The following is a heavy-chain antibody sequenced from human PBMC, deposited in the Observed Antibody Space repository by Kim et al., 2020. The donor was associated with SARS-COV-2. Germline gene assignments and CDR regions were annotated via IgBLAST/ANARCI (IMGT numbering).Heavy chain of an antibody. CDR3: TRGGYSKLGNYYYGMDV. V-gene: IGHV3-72*01. J-gene: IGHJ6*02. Sequence: GGSLRLSCAASGFIFSDYYMDWARQAPGKGLEWIGRTIDRANRYTTEYSAAVKGRFTISRTDSKNSLFLQMNTLEAEDTAVYYCTRGGYSKLGNYYYGMDVWGQGTTVTVSS. CDR2: TIDRANRYTT. D-gene: IGHD4-4*01. CDR1: GFIFSDYY.